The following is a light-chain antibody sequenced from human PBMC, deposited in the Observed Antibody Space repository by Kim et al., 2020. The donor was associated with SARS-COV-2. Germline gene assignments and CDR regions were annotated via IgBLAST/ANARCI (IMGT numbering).Light chain of an antibody. CDR3: QQYGGSPPT. CDR1: QSVSNNY. Sequence: EIVLTQSPGTLSLSPGERAALSCRASQSVSNNYLAWYQNRPGQPPRLLIYGASSRAPDIPDRFSGSGSGTGFTLTISRLEPEDFAVYYCQQYGGSPPTFGQGTKVDIK. J-gene: IGKJ1*01. V-gene: IGKV3-20*01. CDR2: GAS.